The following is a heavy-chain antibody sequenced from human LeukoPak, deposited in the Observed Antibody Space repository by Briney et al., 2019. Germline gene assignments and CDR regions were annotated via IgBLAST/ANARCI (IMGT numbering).Heavy chain of an antibody. J-gene: IGHJ4*02. V-gene: IGHV5-51*01. CDR3: ARQRGCSSDSCPPDY. Sequence: NPGESLKISCRGSGYSFNTYWIGWVRQMPGKGLEWMGIIYAGDSDARYSPSFQGQVTMSVDKSINTAYLQWSSLKASDTAMYYCARQRGCSSDSCPPDYWGQGTLVTVSS. CDR2: IYAGDSDA. D-gene: IGHD2-2*01. CDR1: GYSFNTYW.